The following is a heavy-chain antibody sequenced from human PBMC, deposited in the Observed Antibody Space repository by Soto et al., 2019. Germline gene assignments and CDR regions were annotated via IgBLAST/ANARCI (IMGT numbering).Heavy chain of an antibody. CDR2: IYPGDSDT. J-gene: IGHJ5*02. CDR3: ARLGLCSSTSCPNWFHP. CDR1: GYGFTSYW. V-gene: IGHV5-51*01. D-gene: IGHD2-2*01. Sequence: GESLKISCKGSGYGFTSYWIGWVRQMPGKGLEWMGIIYPGDSDTRYSPSFQGQVTISADKSISTAYLQWSSLKASDTAMYYCARLGLCSSTSCPNWFHPWGQGTLVTVSS.